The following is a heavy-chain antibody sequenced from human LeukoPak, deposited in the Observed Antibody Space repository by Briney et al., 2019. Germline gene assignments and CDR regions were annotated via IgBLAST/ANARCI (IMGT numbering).Heavy chain of an antibody. CDR1: GFTFSSYS. D-gene: IGHD3-10*01. J-gene: IGHJ4*02. CDR2: ISGSSSYI. V-gene: IGHV3-21*01. Sequence: GGSLRLSCAASGFTFSSYSMNWVRQAPGKGLEWVSSISGSSSYIYYADSVKGRFTISRDNAKNSLYLQMNSLRAEDTAVYYCARGWYYGSGSYYKGVDYWGQGTLVTVSS. CDR3: ARGWYYGSGSYYKGVDY.